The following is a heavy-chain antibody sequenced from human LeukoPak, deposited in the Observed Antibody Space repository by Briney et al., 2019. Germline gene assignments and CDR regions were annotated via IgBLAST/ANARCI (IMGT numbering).Heavy chain of an antibody. V-gene: IGHV3-30-3*01. CDR2: ISYDGGNK. Sequence: GGSLRLSCATSGFTFSSYAMHWVRQAPGKGLEWVAVISYDGGNKYYTDSVQGRFTISRDNSKNTLYLQMNSLRAEDTAVYYCARDTPDYYGSGSYWHYFDYWGQGTLVTVSS. CDR1: GFTFSSYA. J-gene: IGHJ4*02. D-gene: IGHD3-10*01. CDR3: ARDTPDYYGSGSYWHYFDY.